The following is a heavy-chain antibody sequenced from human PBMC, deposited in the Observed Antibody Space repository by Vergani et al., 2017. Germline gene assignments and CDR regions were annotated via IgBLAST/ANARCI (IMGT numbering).Heavy chain of an antibody. Sequence: EVQLVESGGGLIHPGGSLRLSCEGSGFSFSGYWMHWVRQSPEKGLVWVSRIKSDGSITNSADSVKGRFTISRDNAKNTLYLEMNSLRGDDTAIYYCVRARCSGPCFMSNWFDSWGQGTLVTVSS. V-gene: IGHV3-74*01. CDR2: IKSDGSIT. CDR3: VRARCSGPCFMSNWFDS. D-gene: IGHD5-12*01. CDR1: GFSFSGYW. J-gene: IGHJ5*01.